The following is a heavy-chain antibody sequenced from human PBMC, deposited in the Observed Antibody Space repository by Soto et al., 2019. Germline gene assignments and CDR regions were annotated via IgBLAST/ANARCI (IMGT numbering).Heavy chain of an antibody. D-gene: IGHD2-2*01. Sequence: GESLKISCKGSAYTFSTYWIGWVRQMPGKGLEWMGIIYPGDSGTRYSPSFRGQVTISVDKSIYTAYLQWSSLRASDTAVYSCARVAVVPSAPGSYYYAMDVWGQGTTVTVSS. CDR2: IYPGDSGT. J-gene: IGHJ6*02. V-gene: IGHV5-51*01. CDR3: ARVAVVPSAPGSYYYAMDV. CDR1: AYTFSTYW.